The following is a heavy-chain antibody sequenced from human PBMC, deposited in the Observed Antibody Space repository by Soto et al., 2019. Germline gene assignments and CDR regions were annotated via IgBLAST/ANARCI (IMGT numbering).Heavy chain of an antibody. Sequence: GGSLRLSCAASGFTFSSYWMTWARQAPGKGLEWVANINQNGSETYYVDSVKGRFTISRDNAKNSLYLQMNSLRVEDTAVYYCARKLYYYDSGKYGWFDPWGQGTLVTVSS. J-gene: IGHJ5*02. V-gene: IGHV3-7*04. CDR2: INQNGSET. CDR3: ARKLYYYDSGKYGWFDP. CDR1: GFTFSSYW. D-gene: IGHD3-22*01.